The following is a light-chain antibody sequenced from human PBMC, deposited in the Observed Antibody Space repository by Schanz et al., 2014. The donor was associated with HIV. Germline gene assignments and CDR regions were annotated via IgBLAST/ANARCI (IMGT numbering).Light chain of an antibody. CDR3: QHYGT. J-gene: IGKJ2*01. V-gene: IGKV3-20*01. CDR1: QSLSSNI. CDR2: GAS. Sequence: EIVLTQSPGTLSLSPGERATLSCWASQSLSSNILAWYQHKPGQAPRLLIYGASSRATGIPDRFSGSGSGTDFTLTIRRLEPEDFAVYYCQHYGTFGQGTKLEI.